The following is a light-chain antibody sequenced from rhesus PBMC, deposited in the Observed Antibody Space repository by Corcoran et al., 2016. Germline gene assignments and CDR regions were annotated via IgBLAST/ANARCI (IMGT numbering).Light chain of an antibody. Sequence: QAALTQPRSVSGSTGQSVTISCTGTSSEIGASNYVSWYQQHPGTAPKLMIYEVSKRPSGVSDRFSGSKSGNTASLTISGLQAEDEADYYCCSYAGSYTFIFDAGTRLTVL. V-gene: IGLV2-32*01. CDR1: SSEIGASNY. CDR2: EVS. J-gene: IGLJ1*01. CDR3: CSYAGSYTFI.